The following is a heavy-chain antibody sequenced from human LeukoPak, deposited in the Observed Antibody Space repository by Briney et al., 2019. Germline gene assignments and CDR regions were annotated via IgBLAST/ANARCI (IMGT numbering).Heavy chain of an antibody. Sequence: PGGSLRLSCAAAEFKFDDYAMHWVRQGPGKGLEWVSGISWSSGHMGYADSVKGRFTISRDNSKNTLSLQMNSLRPEDTAVYYCAKDLGMGTRIDFRGQGTLVTVSS. CDR1: EFKFDDYA. V-gene: IGHV3-9*01. CDR3: AKDLGMGTRIDF. J-gene: IGHJ4*02. D-gene: IGHD5-24*01. CDR2: ISWSSGHM.